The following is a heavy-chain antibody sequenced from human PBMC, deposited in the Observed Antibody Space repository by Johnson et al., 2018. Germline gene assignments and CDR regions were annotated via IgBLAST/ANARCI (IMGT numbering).Heavy chain of an antibody. CDR1: GFSFTTYT. Sequence: VQLVESGGGLVKPGGSLRLSCTASGFSFTTYTMNWVRQAPGKGLEWVSAISSSGRDTYYADSLKGRFTISRDNTKNSMSLQMHSLRAEDTAINYWAREGQLWGEDGMDVWGQGTTVIVSS. V-gene: IGHV3-21*01. D-gene: IGHD5-18*01. CDR3: AREGQLWGEDGMDV. J-gene: IGHJ6*02. CDR2: ISSSGRDT.